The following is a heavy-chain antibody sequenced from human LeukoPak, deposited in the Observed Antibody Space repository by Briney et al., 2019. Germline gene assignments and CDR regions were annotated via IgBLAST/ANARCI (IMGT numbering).Heavy chain of an antibody. D-gene: IGHD1-14*01. CDR1: GFTFSDAW. CDR2: IKSKTDGGTT. J-gene: IGHJ6*02. CDR3: AKYLTAKGPPYALDV. V-gene: IGHV3-15*01. Sequence: GGSLRLSCAASGFTFSDAWVSWVRQAPGKGLEWVGRIKSKTDGGTTYYTDSVKGRFTISRDNSKNTLYLQMNSLRAEDTAVYYCAKYLTAKGPPYALDVWGQGTTVTVSS.